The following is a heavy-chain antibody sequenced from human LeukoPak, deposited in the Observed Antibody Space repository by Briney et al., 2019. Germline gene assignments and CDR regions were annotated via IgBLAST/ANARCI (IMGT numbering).Heavy chain of an antibody. D-gene: IGHD3-22*01. Sequence: SETLSLTRTVSGGSISSYYWSWIRQPAGKGLEWIGRIYTSGSTNYNPSLKSRVTMSVDTSKNQFSLKLSSVTAADTAVYYCARDDPLDYYDSSGYAPSWGQGTLVTVSS. CDR2: IYTSGST. CDR3: ARDDPLDYYDSSGYAPS. J-gene: IGHJ4*02. V-gene: IGHV4-4*07. CDR1: GGSISSYY.